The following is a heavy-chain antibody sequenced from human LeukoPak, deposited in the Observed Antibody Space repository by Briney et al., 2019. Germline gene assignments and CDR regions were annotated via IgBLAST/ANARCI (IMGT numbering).Heavy chain of an antibody. D-gene: IGHD3-16*01. Sequence: ASVKVSCKASGYTFTSYGISWVRQAPGQGLEWMGWISAYNGNTNYAQKLQGRVTMTTDTSTSTAYMELRSLRSDDTAAYYCARDPTPYLNYDYVKGAFDIWGQGTMVTVSS. CDR1: GYTFTSYG. CDR2: ISAYNGNT. J-gene: IGHJ3*02. V-gene: IGHV1-18*01. CDR3: ARDPTPYLNYDYVKGAFDI.